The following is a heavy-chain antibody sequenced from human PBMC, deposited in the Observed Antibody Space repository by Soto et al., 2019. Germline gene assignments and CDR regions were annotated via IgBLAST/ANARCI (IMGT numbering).Heavy chain of an antibody. D-gene: IGHD2-2*01. Sequence: QVQLVQSVAEVKKPGASVKVSCKASGYTFTSSGISLVRQAPGQGLEWMGWLSAYNGNTNYAQKLHGRVTMTTDTSTRTAYMEQRSLRSDDTAVYYGERDDHGFVVVPAAKGNWFDPWGQGTLVTFSS. J-gene: IGHJ5*02. CDR2: LSAYNGNT. CDR1: GYTFTSSG. V-gene: IGHV1-18*01. CDR3: ERDDHGFVVVPAAKGNWFDP.